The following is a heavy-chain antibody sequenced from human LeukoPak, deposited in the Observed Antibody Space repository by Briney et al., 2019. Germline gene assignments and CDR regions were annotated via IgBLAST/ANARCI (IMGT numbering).Heavy chain of an antibody. CDR3: ARSYCSSTSCYEVDY. CDR2: IKQGGST. J-gene: IGHJ4*02. V-gene: IGHV4-34*01. CDR1: GGSFTGSF. D-gene: IGHD2-2*01. Sequence: PSETPCVTSAVPGGSFTGSFWSWIRQPPGKGLEWIGEIKQGGSTNYNPSLKSRVTISVDTSTSQFSLKLSSVTAADTAVYYCARSYCSSTSCYEVDYWGQGTLGTVSS.